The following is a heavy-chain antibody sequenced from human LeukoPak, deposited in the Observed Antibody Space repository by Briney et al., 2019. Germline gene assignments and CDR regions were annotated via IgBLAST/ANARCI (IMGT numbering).Heavy chain of an antibody. V-gene: IGHV3-23*01. CDR1: GFTFSSYA. J-gene: IGHJ4*02. D-gene: IGHD2-21*01. CDR2: ISGSGGST. Sequence: PGGSLRLSCAASGFTFSSYAMSWVRQAPGKGLEWVSAISGSGGSTYYADSVKGRFTISRDNSKNTLYLQMNSLRAEDTAVYYGXXXXXXXXXXXXXXXXYSKSYFDYWGQGTLVTVSS. CDR3: XXXXXXXXXXXXXXXXYSKSYFDY.